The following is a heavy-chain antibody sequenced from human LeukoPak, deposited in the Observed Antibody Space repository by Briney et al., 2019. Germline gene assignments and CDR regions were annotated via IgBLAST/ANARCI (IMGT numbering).Heavy chain of an antibody. CDR1: GYTFTSYG. V-gene: IGHV1-18*01. J-gene: IGHJ4*02. Sequence: ASVKVSCKAFGYTFTSYGISWLRQAPGQRLEWMGWISAYNGKTNYVQDLQGRLTFTTDASTNTAYMELRNLRSDDTAAYFCARPDPKNNGREYFDYWGQGTLVTVSS. CDR2: ISAYNGKT. D-gene: IGHD1/OR15-1a*01. CDR3: ARPDPKNNGREYFDY.